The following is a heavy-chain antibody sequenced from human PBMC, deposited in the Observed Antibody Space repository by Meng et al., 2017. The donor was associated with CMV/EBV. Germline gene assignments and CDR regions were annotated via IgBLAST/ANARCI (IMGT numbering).Heavy chain of an antibody. Sequence: GESLKISCAASGFTFSNAWMSWVRQAPGKGLEWVGRIKSKTDGGTTDYAAPVKGRFTSSRDDSKNTLYLQMNSLKTEDTAVYYCHMMIVQDYWGQGTLVTVSS. J-gene: IGHJ4*02. CDR3: HMMIVQDY. CDR1: GFTFSNAW. CDR2: IKSKTDGGTT. D-gene: IGHD3-22*01. V-gene: IGHV3-15*01.